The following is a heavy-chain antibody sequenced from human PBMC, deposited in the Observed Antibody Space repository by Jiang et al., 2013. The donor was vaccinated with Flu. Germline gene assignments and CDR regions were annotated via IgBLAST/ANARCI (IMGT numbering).Heavy chain of an antibody. CDR1: GYTFTSYG. Sequence: HSGAEVKKPGASVKVSCKASGYTFTSYGISWVRQAPGQGLEWMGWISSLQRQHRLCTEPPGRFTLTTDTSTSTAYMELRSLTSDDTAMYYCARRF. CDR2: ISSLQRQH. CDR3: ARRF. J-gene: IGHJ5*01. V-gene: IGHV1-18*04.